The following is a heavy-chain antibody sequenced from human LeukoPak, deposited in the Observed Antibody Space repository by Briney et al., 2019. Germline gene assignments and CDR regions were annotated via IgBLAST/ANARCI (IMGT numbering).Heavy chain of an antibody. CDR3: AIPGGSSRDFDY. J-gene: IGHJ4*02. D-gene: IGHD6-13*01. CDR1: GYTLTELS. V-gene: IGHV1-24*01. Sequence: ASVKVSCKVSGYTLTELSMHWARQAPGKGLEWMGGFDPEDGETIYAQKFQGRVTMTEDTSTDTAYMELSSLRSEDTAVYYCAIPGGSSRDFDYWGQGTLVTVSS. CDR2: FDPEDGET.